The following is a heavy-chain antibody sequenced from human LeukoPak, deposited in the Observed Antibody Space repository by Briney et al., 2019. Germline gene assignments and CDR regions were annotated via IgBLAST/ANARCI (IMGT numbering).Heavy chain of an antibody. D-gene: IGHD5-18*01. CDR1: GFTFSSYW. CDR2: IKQDGSEK. J-gene: IGHJ6*03. Sequence: SGGSLRLSCAASGFTFSSYWMSWVRQAPGQGLEWVANIKQDGSEKYYVDSVKGRFTISRDNAKNSLYLQMNSLRAEDTAVYYCARGRTGSPSQIQLWFGYYYYMDVWGKGTTVTISS. V-gene: IGHV3-7*01. CDR3: ARGRTGSPSQIQLWFGYYYYMDV.